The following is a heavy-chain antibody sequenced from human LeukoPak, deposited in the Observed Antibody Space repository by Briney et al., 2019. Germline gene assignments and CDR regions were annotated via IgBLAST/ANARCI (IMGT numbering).Heavy chain of an antibody. CDR1: GGSISSYY. CDR2: IYYSGST. CDR3: ARGLADDNWFDP. V-gene: IGHV4-59*12. J-gene: IGHJ5*02. Sequence: SETLSLTCTVSGGSISSYYWSWIRQPPGKGLEWIGYIYYSGSTNYNPSLKSRVIISVDTSKNQFSLKLSSVTAADTAVYYCARGLADDNWFDPWGQGTLVTVSS.